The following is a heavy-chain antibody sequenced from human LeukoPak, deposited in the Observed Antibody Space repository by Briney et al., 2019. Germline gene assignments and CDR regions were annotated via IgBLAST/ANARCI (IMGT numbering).Heavy chain of an antibody. Sequence: GGSLRLSCAVSGFTFSSYDMNWVRQAPGKGLEWVSSISSSSNYIHYADSVKGRFTISRDNSKNTVYLQMNSLRAEDTAVYYCARVPYGSGTYTDYWGRGTLVTVSS. CDR3: ARVPYGSGTYTDY. CDR2: ISSSSNYI. J-gene: IGHJ4*02. CDR1: GFTFSSYD. D-gene: IGHD3-10*01. V-gene: IGHV3-21*01.